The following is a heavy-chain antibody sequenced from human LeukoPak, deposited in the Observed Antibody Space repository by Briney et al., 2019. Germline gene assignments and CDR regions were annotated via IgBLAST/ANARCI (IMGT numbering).Heavy chain of an antibody. CDR3: ARDQSLYSSGWYVWFDP. CDR1: GFTFSDYY. Sequence: GGSLRLSCAASGFTFSDYYMSWIRQAPGKGLEWVSYISSSSSYTNYADSVKGRFTISRDNAKNSLYLQMNSLRAEDTAVYYCARDQSLYSSGWYVWFDPWGQGTLVTVSS. J-gene: IGHJ5*02. CDR2: ISSSSSYT. D-gene: IGHD6-19*01. V-gene: IGHV3-11*06.